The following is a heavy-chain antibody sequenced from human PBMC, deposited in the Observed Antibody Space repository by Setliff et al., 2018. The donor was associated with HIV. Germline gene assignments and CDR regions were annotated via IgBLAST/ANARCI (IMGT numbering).Heavy chain of an antibody. V-gene: IGHV7-4-1*02. Sequence: ASVKVSCKASGYTFTSYGMNWVRQAPGQGLEWMGWINTYTGNPTYAQDFTGRFVFSLDTSVSTAYLQISSLKAEDTAVYYCARDRYHYGSGSYYQSGSDAFDIWGQGTMVTVSS. CDR2: INTYTGNP. CDR1: GYTFTSYG. J-gene: IGHJ3*02. D-gene: IGHD3-10*01. CDR3: ARDRYHYGSGSYYQSGSDAFDI.